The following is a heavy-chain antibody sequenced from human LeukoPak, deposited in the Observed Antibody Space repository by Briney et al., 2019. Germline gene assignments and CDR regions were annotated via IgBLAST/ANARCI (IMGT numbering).Heavy chain of an antibody. V-gene: IGHV4-34*01. CDR3: ASRAYGDYFWGPDY. CDR2: INHSGST. Sequence: PSETLSLTCAVYGGSLSGYYWSWIRQPPGKGLEWIGEINHSGSTNYNPSLKSRVTISVDTSKNQFSLKLSSVTAADTAVYYCASRAYGDYFWGPDYWGQGTLVTVSS. D-gene: IGHD4-17*01. CDR1: GGSLSGYY. J-gene: IGHJ4*02.